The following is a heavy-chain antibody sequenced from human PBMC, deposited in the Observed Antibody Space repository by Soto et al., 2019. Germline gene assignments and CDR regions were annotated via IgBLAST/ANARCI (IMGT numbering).Heavy chain of an antibody. CDR3: ARELYGATVTWRISHY. Sequence: GGSLRLSCAASGFTFSSYGMHWVRQAPGKGLEWVAVIWYDGSNKYYADSVKGRFTISRDNSKNTLYLQMNSLRAEDTAVYYCARELYGATVTWRISHYWGQGTLVTVSS. D-gene: IGHD4-17*01. CDR2: IWYDGSNK. CDR1: GFTFSSYG. J-gene: IGHJ4*02. V-gene: IGHV3-33*01.